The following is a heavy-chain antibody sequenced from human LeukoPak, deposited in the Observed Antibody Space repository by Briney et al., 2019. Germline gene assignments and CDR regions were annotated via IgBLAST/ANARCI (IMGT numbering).Heavy chain of an antibody. Sequence: GGSLRLSCAASGFTFSNAWMSWVRQAPGKGLGWVGRIKSKTDGGTTDYAAPVKGRFTISRDDSKNTLYLQMNSLKTEDTAVYYCTSGYSFPAPLDYWGQGTLVTVSS. V-gene: IGHV3-15*01. CDR1: GFTFSNAW. D-gene: IGHD5-18*01. J-gene: IGHJ4*02. CDR2: IKSKTDGGTT. CDR3: TSGYSFPAPLDY.